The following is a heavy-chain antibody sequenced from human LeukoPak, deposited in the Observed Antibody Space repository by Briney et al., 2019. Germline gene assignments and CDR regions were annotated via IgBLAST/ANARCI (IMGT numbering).Heavy chain of an antibody. Sequence: PGGSLRLSCAASGFTFSSYAMSWVRQAPGKGLEWVSGISGSGDNTNYADSVKGRFTISRDNSKNTLYLQMNSLRAEDTAVYYCARDRGDYSDYSDFFDAWGQGTLVTFSS. V-gene: IGHV3-23*01. CDR2: ISGSGDNT. J-gene: IGHJ4*02. D-gene: IGHD4-11*01. CDR1: GFTFSSYA. CDR3: ARDRGDYSDYSDFFDA.